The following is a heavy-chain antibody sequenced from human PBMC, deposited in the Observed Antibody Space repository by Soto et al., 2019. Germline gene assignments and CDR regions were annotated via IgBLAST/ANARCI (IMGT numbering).Heavy chain of an antibody. CDR2: IIPIFGTA. V-gene: IGHV1-69*13. J-gene: IGHJ5*02. D-gene: IGHD5-18*01. Sequence: GASVKVSCKASGGTFSSYAISWVRQAPGQGLEWMGGIIPIFGTANYAQKFQGRVTITADESTSTAYMELSSLRSGDTAVYYCARARRGYSSGNWFDPWGQGTLVPVSS. CDR1: GGTFSSYA. CDR3: ARARRGYSSGNWFDP.